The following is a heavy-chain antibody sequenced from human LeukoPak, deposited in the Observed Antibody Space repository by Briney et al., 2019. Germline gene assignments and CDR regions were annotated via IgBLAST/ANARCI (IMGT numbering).Heavy chain of an antibody. J-gene: IGHJ4*02. D-gene: IGHD4-23*01. CDR1: GFTFSSYW. V-gene: IGHV3-7*01. CDR2: IKQDGSEK. Sequence: GGSLRLSCAASGFTFSSYWMSWVRQAPGEGLGWVANIKQDGSEKYYVDSVKGRFTISRDNAKNSLYLQMNSLRAEDTAVYYCARDSYGGTQDYWGQGTLVTVSS. CDR3: ARDSYGGTQDY.